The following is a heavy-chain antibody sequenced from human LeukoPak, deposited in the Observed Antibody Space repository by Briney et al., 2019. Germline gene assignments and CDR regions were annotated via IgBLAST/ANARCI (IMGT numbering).Heavy chain of an antibody. J-gene: IGHJ4*02. CDR2: IWYDGSNK. CDR1: GFTFSSYG. Sequence: GGSLRLSCAASGFTFSSYGMHWVRHAPGKGLEWVAVIWYDGSNKYYADSVKGRFTISRDNSKNTLYLQMNSLRAEDTAVYYCAREAGELLDYWGQGTLVTVSS. D-gene: IGHD3-10*01. V-gene: IGHV3-33*01. CDR3: AREAGELLDY.